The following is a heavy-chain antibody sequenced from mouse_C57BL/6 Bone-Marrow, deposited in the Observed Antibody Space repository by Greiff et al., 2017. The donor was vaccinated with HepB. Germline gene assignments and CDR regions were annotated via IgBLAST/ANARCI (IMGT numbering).Heavy chain of an antibody. Sequence: VKLVESGPGLVQPSQSLSITCTVSGFSLTSYGVHWVRQSPGKGLEWLGVIWRGGSTDYNAAFMSRLSITKDNSKSQVFFKMNSLQADDTAIYDCAKLGSSSYWYFDVWGTGTTVTVSS. CDR1: GFSLTSYG. J-gene: IGHJ1*03. CDR2: IWRGGST. V-gene: IGHV2-5*01. D-gene: IGHD1-1*01. CDR3: AKLGSSSYWYFDV.